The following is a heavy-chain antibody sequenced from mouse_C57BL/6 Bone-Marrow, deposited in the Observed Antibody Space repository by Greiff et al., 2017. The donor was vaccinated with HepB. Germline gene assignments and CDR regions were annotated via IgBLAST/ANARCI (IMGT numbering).Heavy chain of an antibody. Sequence: EVMLVESGGGLVQPGGSLELSCAASGFTFSDYYMYWVRQTPEKRLEWVAYISNGGGSTYYPDTVKGRFTISRDNAKNTLYLQMSRLKSEDTAMYYCARDYGSNYAMDYWGQGTSVTVSS. CDR3: ARDYGSNYAMDY. J-gene: IGHJ4*01. V-gene: IGHV5-12*01. CDR1: GFTFSDYY. D-gene: IGHD1-1*01. CDR2: ISNGGGST.